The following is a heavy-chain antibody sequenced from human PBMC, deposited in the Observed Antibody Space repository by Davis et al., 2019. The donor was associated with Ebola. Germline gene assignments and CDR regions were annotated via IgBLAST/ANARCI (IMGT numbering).Heavy chain of an antibody. CDR2: IRSKANSYAT. Sequence: PGGSLRLSCAASGFTFSGSAMHWVRQASGKGLEWVGRIRSKANSYATAYAASVKGRFTISRDDSKNTAYLQMNSLKTEDTAVYYCARDGASPPFDYWGQGTLVTVSS. CDR1: GFTFSGSA. D-gene: IGHD3-16*01. J-gene: IGHJ4*02. V-gene: IGHV3-73*01. CDR3: ARDGASPPFDY.